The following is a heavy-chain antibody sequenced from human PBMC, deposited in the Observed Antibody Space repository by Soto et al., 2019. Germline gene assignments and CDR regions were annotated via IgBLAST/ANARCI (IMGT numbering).Heavy chain of an antibody. Sequence: GESLKISCKGSVYSFTSYWISWVRQMPGKGLEWMGRIDPSDSYTNYSPSFQGHVTISADKSISTAYLQWSSLKASDTAMYYCARHGHSSSWYDPYYYYYGMDVWGQGTTVTVSS. V-gene: IGHV5-10-1*01. D-gene: IGHD6-13*01. CDR2: IDPSDSYT. J-gene: IGHJ6*02. CDR1: VYSFTSYW. CDR3: ARHGHSSSWYDPYYYYYGMDV.